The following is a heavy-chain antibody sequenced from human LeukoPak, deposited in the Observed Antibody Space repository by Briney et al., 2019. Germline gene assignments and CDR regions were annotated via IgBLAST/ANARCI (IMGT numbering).Heavy chain of an antibody. CDR3: ARALDSSSSRYQAFEE. CDR1: GFTFSNYW. D-gene: IGHD2-2*01. J-gene: IGHJ4*02. V-gene: IGHV3-7*03. CDR2: IKQDESEK. Sequence: GGSLRLSCSASGFTFSNYWMSWVRQAPGKGLEWVANIKQDESEKYYVDSVKGRFTISRDNAKSSLYLQMNSLRAEDTAVYYCARALDSSSSRYQAFEEWGQGTLDTVSS.